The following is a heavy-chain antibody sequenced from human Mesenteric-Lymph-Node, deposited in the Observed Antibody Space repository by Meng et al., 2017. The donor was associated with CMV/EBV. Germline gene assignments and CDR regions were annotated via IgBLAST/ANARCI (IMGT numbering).Heavy chain of an antibody. CDR2: ISSSSTFI. D-gene: IGHD2-8*01. Sequence: GESLKISCAASGFTFNTYNMNWVRQAPGKGLEWASSISSSSTFIYYADSMKGRFTISRDNAKNSLYLQMNSLRVEDSAVYYCARDQDTKHFDYWGQGTLVTVSS. V-gene: IGHV3-21*06. J-gene: IGHJ4*02. CDR1: GFTFNTYN. CDR3: ARDQDTKHFDY.